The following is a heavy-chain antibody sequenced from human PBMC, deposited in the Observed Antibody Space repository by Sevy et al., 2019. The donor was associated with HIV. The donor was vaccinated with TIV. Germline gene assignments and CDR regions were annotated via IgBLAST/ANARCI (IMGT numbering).Heavy chain of an antibody. D-gene: IGHD3-10*01. CDR3: AREGYYYRSGTYRPPNYYGMDV. Sequence: ASVKVSCKASGYTFSSYGISWLRQAPGQGLEWMGWISDYNGYTNYAHKFQGRVTMSTETSTRTAYMELRSLRSDDTAVYFCAREGYYYRSGTYRPPNYYGMDVWCQGSAVTVSS. V-gene: IGHV1-18*01. CDR2: ISDYNGYT. CDR1: GYTFSSYG. J-gene: IGHJ6*02.